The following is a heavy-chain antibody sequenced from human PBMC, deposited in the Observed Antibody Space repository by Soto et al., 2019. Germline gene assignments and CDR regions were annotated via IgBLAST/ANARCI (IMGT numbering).Heavy chain of an antibody. CDR1: GGSISSHY. CDR3: ARRDYSTSSLGPFDY. J-gene: IGHJ4*02. CDR2: VHYSGST. D-gene: IGHD6-6*01. V-gene: IGHV4-59*11. Sequence: QVQLQESGPGLVKPSETLSLNCVASGGSISSHYWRWIRQPPGSGLEWIGFVHYSGSTSYSPSLKGRVTMSLDTSKNQFSLNLTSVTAADTAFYFCARRDYSTSSLGPFDYWGQGILVTVSS.